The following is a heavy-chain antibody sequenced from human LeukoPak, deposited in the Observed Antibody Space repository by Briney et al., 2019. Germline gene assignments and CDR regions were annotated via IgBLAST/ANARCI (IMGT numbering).Heavy chain of an antibody. J-gene: IGHJ4*02. CDR3: ARPPKYSWLRLPFAC. D-gene: IGHD5-12*01. Sequence: GGSLRLSCAVSGFTFDSYSLHWVRQAPGTGLEWVAVISSDGNKKYYADSVTGRFTTSRDNSKNTLYLQMNSLRGEDTAMYYCARPPKYSWLRLPFACWGQGTLVTVSS. V-gene: IGHV3-30*04. CDR1: GFTFDSYS. CDR2: ISSDGNKK.